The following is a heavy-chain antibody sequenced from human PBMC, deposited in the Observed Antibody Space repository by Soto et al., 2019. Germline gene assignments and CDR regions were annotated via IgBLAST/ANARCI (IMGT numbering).Heavy chain of an antibody. Sequence: SETLSLTCTFSCGSIMSGDSYWSWIRQPPGKGLEWIGYIYYSGSTYYNPSLKSRVTISLDTSKNQFSLNLSSVTAADTAVYYCARTHYSDRSGTDYWGQGTLVTAPQ. D-gene: IGHD3-22*01. CDR1: CGSIMSGDSY. V-gene: IGHV4-30-4*01. CDR3: ARTHYSDRSGTDY. J-gene: IGHJ4*02. CDR2: IYYSGST.